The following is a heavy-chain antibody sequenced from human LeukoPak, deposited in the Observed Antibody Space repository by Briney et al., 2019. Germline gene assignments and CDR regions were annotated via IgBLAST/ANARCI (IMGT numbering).Heavy chain of an antibody. V-gene: IGHV1-3*03. Sequence: ASVKVSCKTSGYTFTSQDMHWVRQAPGQGLEWVGRINPDNGDTTYSQEFQGRVTITRDTSAGTAYMELRSLRSEDMAVYYCTLYNYWGQGPLVTVSS. D-gene: IGHD1-14*01. J-gene: IGHJ4*02. CDR1: GYTFTSQD. CDR2: INPDNGDT. CDR3: TLYNY.